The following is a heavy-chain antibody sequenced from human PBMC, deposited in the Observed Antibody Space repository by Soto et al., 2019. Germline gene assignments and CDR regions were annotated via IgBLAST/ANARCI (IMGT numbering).Heavy chain of an antibody. D-gene: IGHD3-22*01. CDR1: GFTFSSYA. Sequence: PGGSLRLSCAASGFTFSSYAMHWVRQAPGKGLEWVAVISYDGSNKYYADSVKGRFTISRDNSKNTLYLQMNSLRAEDTAVYYCARDQMRYYDSSGYAGDYWGQGTLVTVSS. V-gene: IGHV3-30-3*01. CDR2: ISYDGSNK. CDR3: ARDQMRYYDSSGYAGDY. J-gene: IGHJ4*02.